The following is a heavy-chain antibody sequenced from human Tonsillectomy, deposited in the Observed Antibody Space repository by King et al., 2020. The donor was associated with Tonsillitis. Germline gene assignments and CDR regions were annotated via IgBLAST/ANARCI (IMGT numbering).Heavy chain of an antibody. CDR2: ISWNSGST. CDR1: GFTFDDYA. CDR3: TKDVKPMVRGIIAQGGWFDP. D-gene: IGHD3-10*01. J-gene: IGHJ5*02. V-gene: IGHV3-9*01. Sequence: VQLVQSGGGLVQPGRSLRLSCAASGFTFDDYAMHWVRQAPGKGLEWVSGISWNSGSTAYADSVKGRFTISRDNAKNSLYLQMNSLRAEDTALYYCTKDVKPMVRGIIAQGGWFDPWGQGTLVTVSS.